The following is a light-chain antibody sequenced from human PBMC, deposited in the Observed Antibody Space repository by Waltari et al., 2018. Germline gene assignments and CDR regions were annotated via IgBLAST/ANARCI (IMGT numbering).Light chain of an antibody. CDR2: EVS. Sequence: QSALTQPPSASGSPGQSVTISCTGTRRDVGGYNFVSWYQHHPGKAPRLIIYEVSERPSGVPDRFSGSKSGNTASLTVSGLQAEDEADYYCSSYVANNNPVFGGGTKLTVL. CDR1: RRDVGGYNF. CDR3: SSYVANNNPV. J-gene: IGLJ2*01. V-gene: IGLV2-8*01.